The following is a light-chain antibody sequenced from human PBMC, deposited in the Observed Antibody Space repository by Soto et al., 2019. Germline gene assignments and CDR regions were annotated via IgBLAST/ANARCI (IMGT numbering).Light chain of an antibody. J-gene: IGKJ1*01. CDR2: WAS. CDR3: QQYSSTPRT. CDR1: QSVFCSSNNRNC. Sequence: DIVMTQSPDSLAVSLGERATINCKSSQSVFCSSNNRNCLAWYQQKPGQPPKLLIYWASTRESGVPDRFSGSGSGTDFPLTISSLQAEDVAVYYCQQYSSTPRTFGQGTKVEIK. V-gene: IGKV4-1*01.